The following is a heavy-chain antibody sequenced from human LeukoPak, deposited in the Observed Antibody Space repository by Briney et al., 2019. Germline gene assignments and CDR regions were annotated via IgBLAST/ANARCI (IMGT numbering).Heavy chain of an antibody. V-gene: IGHV3-20*04. CDR3: AKDMTREIRRGFDY. Sequence: TGGSLRLSCAASGFTFDDYGMSWVRQAPGKGLEWISGVNWNGGSTGYADSVKGRFTISRDNAKNSLYLQMNSLRAEDTALYYCAKDMTREIRRGFDYWGQGTLVTVSS. J-gene: IGHJ4*02. CDR2: VNWNGGST. CDR1: GFTFDDYG. D-gene: IGHD1-26*01.